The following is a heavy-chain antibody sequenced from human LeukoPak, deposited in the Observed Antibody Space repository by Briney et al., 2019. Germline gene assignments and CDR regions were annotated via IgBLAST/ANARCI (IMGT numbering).Heavy chain of an antibody. CDR2: INHSGST. V-gene: IGHV4-34*01. Sequence: PSETLSLTCAVSGGSFSGYYWSWIRQPPGKGLEWIGEINHSGSTNYNPSLKSRVTISVDTSKNQFSLKLSSVTAADTAVYYCARGLRYCSGGSCYSRYFQHWGQGTLVTVSS. D-gene: IGHD2-15*01. CDR3: ARGLRYCSGGSCYSRYFQH. J-gene: IGHJ1*01. CDR1: GGSFSGYY.